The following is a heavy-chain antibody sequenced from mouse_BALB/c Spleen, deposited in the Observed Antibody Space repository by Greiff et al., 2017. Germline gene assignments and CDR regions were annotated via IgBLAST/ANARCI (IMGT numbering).Heavy chain of an antibody. J-gene: IGHJ2*01. D-gene: IGHD1-1*01. CDR1: GFTFSSYT. Sequence: EVKLVESGGGLVKPGGSLKLSCAASGFTFSSYTMSWVRQTPEKRLEWVATISSGGSYTYYPDSVKGRFTISRDNATNTLYLQMSSLKSEDTAMYYCTRKGVRSYFDYWGQGTTLTVSA. V-gene: IGHV5-6-4*01. CDR2: ISSGGSYT. CDR3: TRKGVRSYFDY.